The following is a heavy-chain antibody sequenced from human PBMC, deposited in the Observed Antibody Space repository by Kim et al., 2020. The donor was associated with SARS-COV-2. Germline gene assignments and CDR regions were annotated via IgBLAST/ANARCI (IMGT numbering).Heavy chain of an antibody. V-gene: IGHV3-30*01. J-gene: IGHJ6*02. CDR3: ARDKVVPAANGFINKYGMDV. D-gene: IGHD2-2*01. Sequence: RFTISRDNSKNTLYLQMNSLRAEDTAVYYCARDKVVPAANGFINKYGMDVWGQGTTVTVSS.